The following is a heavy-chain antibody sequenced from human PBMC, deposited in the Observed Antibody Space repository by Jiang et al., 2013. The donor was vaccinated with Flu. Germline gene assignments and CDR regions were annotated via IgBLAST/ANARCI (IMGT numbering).Heavy chain of an antibody. J-gene: IGHJ5*02. CDR2: ISTNTGNP. Sequence: QSGSELKKPGASVKVSCKASGYTFTTYAMNWVRQAPGQGLEWMGWISTNTGNPTYAQGFTGRFVFSLDTSASTAYLQISSLKAEDTAVYYCARDRLGGYYSLFDPWGQGTLVTVSS. D-gene: IGHD3-22*01. CDR3: ARDRLGGYYSLFDP. V-gene: IGHV7-4-1*02. CDR1: GYTFTTYA.